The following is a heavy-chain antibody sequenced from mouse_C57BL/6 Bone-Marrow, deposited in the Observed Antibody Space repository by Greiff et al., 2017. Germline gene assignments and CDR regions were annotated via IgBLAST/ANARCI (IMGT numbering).Heavy chain of an antibody. J-gene: IGHJ4*01. D-gene: IGHD1-1*01. CDR2: IDPSDSYT. V-gene: IGHV1-59*01. Sequence: QVQLQQPGAELVRPGTSVKLSCKASGYTFTSYWMHWVKQRPGQGLEWIGVIDPSDSYTNYNQKFKGKATLPVDTSSSTAYMQLSSLTSEDSAVYYCARGVYYYGSSPLYYAMDYWGQGTSVTVSS. CDR3: ARGVYYYGSSPLYYAMDY. CDR1: GYTFTSYW.